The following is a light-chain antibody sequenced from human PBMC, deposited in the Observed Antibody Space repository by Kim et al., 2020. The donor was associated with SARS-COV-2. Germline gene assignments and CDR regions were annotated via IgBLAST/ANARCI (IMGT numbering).Light chain of an antibody. J-gene: IGLJ3*02. V-gene: IGLV6-57*02. Sequence: YVQWYQQRPGSAPTIVIYEDKKRPSGVPSRFSGSIDSSYGFASLTISGVETEDEADYYCQSYDATSLWVFGGGTQLTVL. CDR1: Y. CDR2: EDK. CDR3: QSYDATSLWV.